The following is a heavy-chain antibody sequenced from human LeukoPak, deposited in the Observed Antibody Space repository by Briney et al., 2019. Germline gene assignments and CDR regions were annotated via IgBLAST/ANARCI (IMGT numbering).Heavy chain of an antibody. CDR1: GGSISSSRYY. D-gene: IGHD3-22*01. V-gene: IGHV4-39*01. J-gene: IGHJ4*02. Sequence: PSETLSLTRIVSGGSISSSRYYWGWIRHPPGKGLEGIGSIYYSGSTYYNPCVKSRVTISVDTYKNQFSLKLSSVTAADTAVYYCARLVYYDSSGYWYYFDYWGPGTLVTVSS. CDR2: IYYSGST. CDR3: ARLVYYDSSGYWYYFDY.